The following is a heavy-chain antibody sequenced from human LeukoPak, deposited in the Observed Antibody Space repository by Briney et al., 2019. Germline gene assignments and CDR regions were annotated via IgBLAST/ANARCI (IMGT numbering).Heavy chain of an antibody. V-gene: IGHV3-23*01. J-gene: IGHJ4*02. D-gene: IGHD6-19*01. CDR2: IEYSGGSA. CDR1: GFTLSSYE. Sequence: TGGSLRLSCIVSGFTLSSYEMSWIRQAPGKGLEWVSSIEYSGGSAYYADSVKGRFTISRDDSKNTLYLQMNSLRAEDTAVYYCARDWGGRSAVAGTFDYWGQGTLVTVSS. CDR3: ARDWGGRSAVAGTFDY.